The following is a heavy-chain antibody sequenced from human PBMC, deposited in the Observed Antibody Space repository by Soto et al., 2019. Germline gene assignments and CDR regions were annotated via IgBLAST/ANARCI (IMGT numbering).Heavy chain of an antibody. V-gene: IGHV3-23*01. J-gene: IGHJ6*02. D-gene: IGHD2-15*01. CDR3: ASLPFVAMVVATSYYYGLDV. CDR1: GLTFISSA. Sequence: PTGSPRLSSAASGLTFISSAISWARQDPGKWLELVSDISGSGGRTDYADSVKGRFTISSDNSKRMLYLQMSSLRDEDTAVYYCASLPFVAMVVATSYYYGLDVWAQPFTVTVSS. CDR2: ISGSGGRT.